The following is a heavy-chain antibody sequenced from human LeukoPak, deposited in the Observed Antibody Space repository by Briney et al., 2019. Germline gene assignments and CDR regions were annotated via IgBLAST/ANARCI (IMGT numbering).Heavy chain of an antibody. V-gene: IGHV1-69*13. CDR1: GGTFSSYA. CDR2: IIPIFGTA. D-gene: IGHD3-16*01. Sequence: SVKVSCKATGGTFSSYAISSVRQAPGQGVEWMGGIIPIFGTANYAQKFQGRVTITADESTSTAYMELSSLRSEDTAVYYCARDLMGSLSGAFAIWGQRTMVTVSS. J-gene: IGHJ3*02. CDR3: ARDLMGSLSGAFAI.